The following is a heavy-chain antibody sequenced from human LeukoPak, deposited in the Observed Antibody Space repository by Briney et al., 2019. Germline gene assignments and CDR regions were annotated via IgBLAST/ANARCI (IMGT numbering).Heavy chain of an antibody. V-gene: IGHV4-61*02. D-gene: IGHD3-22*01. J-gene: IGHJ4*02. CDR1: GGSISSGSYY. Sequence: SQTLSLTCTVSGGSISSGSYYWSWIRQPAGKGLEWIGRIYTSGSTNYNPSLKSRVTISVDTSKNQFSLKLSSVTAADTAVYYCARGKRSGYYFDYWGQGTLVTVSS. CDR2: IYTSGST. CDR3: ARGKRSGYYFDY.